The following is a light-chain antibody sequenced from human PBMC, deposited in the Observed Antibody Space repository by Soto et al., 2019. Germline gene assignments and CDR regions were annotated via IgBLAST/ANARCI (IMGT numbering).Light chain of an antibody. CDR1: QSVASNS. V-gene: IGKV3-20*01. J-gene: IGKJ2*01. CDR2: GAS. CDR3: QNYDISPYT. Sequence: ETVLTQSPGTLSLSPGETATLSCRASQSVASNSLAWYQQKPGQAPRLLVYGASGRATDIPDRFSGRGSGTDFTLAINRLEPEDFAVYYCQNYDISPYTFGHGTKLEIK.